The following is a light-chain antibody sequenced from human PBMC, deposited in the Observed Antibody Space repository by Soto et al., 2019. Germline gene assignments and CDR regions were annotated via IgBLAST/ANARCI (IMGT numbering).Light chain of an antibody. Sequence: EIVLTQSPATLSVSPGERATLSCRASQSIGINLAWYQQKPGQAPRLLIYGASIRATGIPAKFSGSGSGTEFTLTISRLQSEDFAVYYCQQYHNWPSFTFGPGTKVDIK. CDR3: QQYHNWPSFT. V-gene: IGKV3-15*01. CDR2: GAS. CDR1: QSIGIN. J-gene: IGKJ3*01.